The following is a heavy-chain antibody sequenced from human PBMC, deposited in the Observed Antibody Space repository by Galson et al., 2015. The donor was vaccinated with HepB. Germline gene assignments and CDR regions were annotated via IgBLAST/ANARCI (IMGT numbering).Heavy chain of an antibody. V-gene: IGHV1-3*01. Sequence: SVKVSCKASGYTSTSYAMHWVRQAPGQRLEWMGWINAGNGNTKYSQKFQGRVTITRDTSASTAYMELSSLRSEDTAVYYCASSVVGVAAGGLGYFDYWGQGTLVTVSS. CDR3: ASSVVGVAAGGLGYFDY. CDR2: INAGNGNT. D-gene: IGHD6-13*01. CDR1: GYTSTSYA. J-gene: IGHJ4*02.